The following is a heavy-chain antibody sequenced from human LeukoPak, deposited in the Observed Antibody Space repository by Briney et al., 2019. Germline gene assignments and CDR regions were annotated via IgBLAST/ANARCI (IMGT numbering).Heavy chain of an antibody. Sequence: SGPALVKPTETLTLTCTISGFSLNNSGTGVNWFRQPPGEALEWLARIDWDDDKDYSTSLKTRLTISRDTAENQVVLTMTNMDPLDTATYYCPGMGGGSRGDYHFDYWGQGTLVTVSS. D-gene: IGHD2-2*01. CDR2: IDWDDDK. J-gene: IGHJ4*02. CDR3: PGMGGGSRGDYHFDY. CDR1: GFSLNNSGTG. V-gene: IGHV2-70*11.